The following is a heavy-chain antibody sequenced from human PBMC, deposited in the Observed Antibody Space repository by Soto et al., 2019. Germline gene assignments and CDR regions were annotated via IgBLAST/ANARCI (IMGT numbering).Heavy chain of an antibody. CDR2: INPSGGST. V-gene: IGHV1-46*01. D-gene: IGHD3-16*02. J-gene: IGHJ4*02. CDR3: ARDYYIGGLRLGELSSAPDY. CDR1: GYTFTSYY. Sequence: ASVKVSCKASGYTFTSYYMHWVRQAPGQGLEWMGIINPSGGSTSYAQKFQGRVTMTRDTSTSTVYMELSSLRSEDTAVYYCARDYYIGGLRLGELSSAPDYWGQGTLVTVSS.